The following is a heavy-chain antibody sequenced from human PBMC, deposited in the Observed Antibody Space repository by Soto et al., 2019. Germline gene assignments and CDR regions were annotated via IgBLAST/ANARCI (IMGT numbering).Heavy chain of an antibody. D-gene: IGHD2-2*01. CDR1: GYSFTSYW. CDR2: IDPSDSYT. J-gene: IGHJ4*02. Sequence: GESLKISCKGSGYSFTSYWISWVRQMPGKGLEWMGRIDPSDSYTNYSPSFQGHVTISADKSISTAYLQWSSLKASDTAMYYCARIGYCSSTSCYFWGQGTLVTVSS. CDR3: ARIGYCSSTSCYF. V-gene: IGHV5-10-1*01.